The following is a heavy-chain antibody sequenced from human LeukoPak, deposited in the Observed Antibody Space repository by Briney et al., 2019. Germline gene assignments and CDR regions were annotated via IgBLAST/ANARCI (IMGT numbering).Heavy chain of an antibody. D-gene: IGHD3-3*02. J-gene: IGHJ6*02. CDR1: GGTFSSYA. Sequence: SVKVSCKASGGTFSSYAISWVRQAPGQGLEWMGGIIPIFGTANYAQKFQGRVTITADESTSTAYMELSSLRSEGTAVYYCARVSHVLEEIPNYYYGMDVWGQGTTVTVSS. CDR3: ARVSHVLEEIPNYYYGMDV. CDR2: IIPIFGTA. V-gene: IGHV1-69*13.